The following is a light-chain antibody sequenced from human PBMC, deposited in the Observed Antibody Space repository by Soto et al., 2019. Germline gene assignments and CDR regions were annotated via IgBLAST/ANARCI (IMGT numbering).Light chain of an antibody. CDR1: SSDVGGYNH. V-gene: IGLV2-14*03. CDR2: DVS. J-gene: IGLJ3*02. CDR3: SSYTATRTVV. Sequence: QSALTQPASVSGSPGQSLTIACTGTSSDVGGYNHVSCYQVHPGKAPRLVIYDVSIRPPAVSDRFSGSTSGNTASLTIAGLQAEDEADYYCSSYTATRTVVFGGGTKLTVL.